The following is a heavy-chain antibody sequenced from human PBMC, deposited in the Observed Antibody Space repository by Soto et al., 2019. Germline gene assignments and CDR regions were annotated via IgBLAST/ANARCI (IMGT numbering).Heavy chain of an antibody. CDR1: GFTFGSYA. V-gene: IGHV3-23*01. D-gene: IGHD6-13*01. Sequence: EVQLLESGGGLVQPGGSLRLSCAASGFTFGSYAMSWVRQAPGKGLEWDSSIGAGYGTYYADSVKGRFTISRDNSKNTLYLQMNSLRAEDTAIYYCATPYSSSWFSPFDYWGQGSLVTVSS. CDR2: IGAGYGT. CDR3: ATPYSSSWFSPFDY. J-gene: IGHJ4*02.